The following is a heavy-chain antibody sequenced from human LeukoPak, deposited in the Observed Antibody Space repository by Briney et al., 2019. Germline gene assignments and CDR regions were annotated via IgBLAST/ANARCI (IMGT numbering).Heavy chain of an antibody. CDR1: VGSISSYY. J-gene: IGHJ6*03. V-gene: IGHV4-59*01. D-gene: IGHD3-10*01. CDR2: VYYSGST. Sequence: SETLSLACNVSVGSISSYYWSWIRQTPGKGLAWIGYVYYSGSTDYNPSLKSRVVISIDTSKNQFSLNLTSVIAADTAVYYCARTLQGSYYYYYMDVWGKGTTVTVSS. CDR3: ARTLQGSYYYYYMDV.